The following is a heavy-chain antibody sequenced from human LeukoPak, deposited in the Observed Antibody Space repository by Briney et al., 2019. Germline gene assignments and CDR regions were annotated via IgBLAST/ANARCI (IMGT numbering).Heavy chain of an antibody. CDR3: ARLGVYGDY. Sequence: PGGSLRLSCAASGFTFSSYAMHWVRQAPGKGLEWVAVISYDGSNKYYADSVKGRFTIPRDNSKNTLYLQMNSLRAEDTAVYYCARLGVYGDYWGQGTLVTVSS. CDR2: ISYDGSNK. J-gene: IGHJ4*02. D-gene: IGHD5/OR15-5a*01. V-gene: IGHV3-30-3*01. CDR1: GFTFSSYA.